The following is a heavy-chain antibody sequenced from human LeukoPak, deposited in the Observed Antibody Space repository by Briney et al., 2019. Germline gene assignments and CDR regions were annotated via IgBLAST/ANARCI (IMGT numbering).Heavy chain of an antibody. CDR1: GGTFSSYA. J-gene: IGHJ4*02. CDR3: ARDLGYTRAFDY. Sequence: ASVKVSCKASGGTFSSYAISWVRQAPGQGLEWMGGIIPIFGTANYAQKFQGRVTMTRDMSTSTVYMEMSSLGFEDTAVYYCARDLGYTRAFDYWGQGTLVTVSS. V-gene: IGHV1-69*05. CDR2: IIPIFGTA. D-gene: IGHD5-24*01.